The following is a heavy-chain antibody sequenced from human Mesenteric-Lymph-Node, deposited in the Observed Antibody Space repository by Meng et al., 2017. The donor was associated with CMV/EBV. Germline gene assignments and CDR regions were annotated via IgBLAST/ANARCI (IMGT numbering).Heavy chain of an antibody. J-gene: IGHJ4*02. CDR2: ISAYNSNT. D-gene: IGHD6-6*01. V-gene: IGHV1-18*01. CDR3: ARDRWDSSSPRPDY. Sequence: ASVKVSCKSSGYSFTTYAVTWVRQAPGQGLEWMGWISAYNSNTNYAQKIQGRVTMTTDTSTSTGYMELRSLRSDDTAVYYCARDRWDSSSPRPDYWGQGTLVTVSS. CDR1: GYSFTTYA.